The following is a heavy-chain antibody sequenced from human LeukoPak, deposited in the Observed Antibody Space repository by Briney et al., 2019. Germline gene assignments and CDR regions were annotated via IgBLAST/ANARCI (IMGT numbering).Heavy chain of an antibody. J-gene: IGHJ6*03. V-gene: IGHV3-11*04. CDR1: GFTFSDYY. CDR2: ISSSGSTI. Sequence: TPGGSLRLSCAASGFTFSDYYMSWIRQAPGKGLEWVSYISSSGSTIYYADSVKGRFTTSRDNAKNSLYLQMNSLRAEDTAVYYCARNGDSTAYYMDVWGKGTTVTVSS. D-gene: IGHD2-2*01. CDR3: ARNGDSTAYYMDV.